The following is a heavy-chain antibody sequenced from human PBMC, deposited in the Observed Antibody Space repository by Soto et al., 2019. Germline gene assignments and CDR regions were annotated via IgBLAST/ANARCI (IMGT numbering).Heavy chain of an antibody. CDR3: ANDEVAEAGRPAFDT. J-gene: IGHJ5*02. Sequence: QVQLVASGGGVVQPGMSLRLSCAASGFTFSSYGMHWVRQAPGKGLELVAVISYDGSNQYYADSVKGRVTISSANSKNTLYLQLNTLSAEDTAVYYCANDEVAEAGRPAFDTWGQRTLVTVSS. CDR1: GFTFSSYG. V-gene: IGHV3-30*18. CDR2: ISYDGSNQ. D-gene: IGHD6-13*01.